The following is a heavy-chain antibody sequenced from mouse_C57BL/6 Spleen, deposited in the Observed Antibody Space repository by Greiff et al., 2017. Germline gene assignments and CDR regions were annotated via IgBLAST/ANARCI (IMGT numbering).Heavy chain of an antibody. CDR2: LRSKSNNYAT. D-gene: IGHD1-1*01. J-gene: IGHJ4*01. Sequence: EVMLVESGGGLVQPKGSLKLSCAASGFSFNTYAMNWVRQAPGKGLEWVARLRSKSNNYATYYADSVKDRFTISRDDSESMLYLQMNNLKTEDTAMYYCVSLHYYGSSVYAMDYWGQGTSVTVSS. CDR3: VSLHYYGSSVYAMDY. V-gene: IGHV10-1*01. CDR1: GFSFNTYA.